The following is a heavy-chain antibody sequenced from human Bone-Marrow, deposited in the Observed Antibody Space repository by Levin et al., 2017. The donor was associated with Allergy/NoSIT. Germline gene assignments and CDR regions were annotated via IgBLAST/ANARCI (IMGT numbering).Heavy chain of an antibody. Sequence: GGSLRLSCAASGFTFSNAWMNWVRQAPGKGLEWIGHIKTETEGGTTIYNSPVKDRFTISRDDSKNTVYLQMNSLKTEDTAVYYCTSGHGKTDTDYWGLGTPVTVSS. J-gene: IGHJ4*02. CDR3: TSGHGKTDTDY. CDR2: IKTETEGGTT. D-gene: IGHD1-1*01. CDR1: GFTFSNAW. V-gene: IGHV3-15*01.